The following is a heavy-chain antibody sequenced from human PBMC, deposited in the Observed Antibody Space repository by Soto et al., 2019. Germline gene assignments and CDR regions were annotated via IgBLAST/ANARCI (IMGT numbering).Heavy chain of an antibody. CDR2: TIPICGTA. Sequence: QVQLVQSGAEVKKPGSSVKVSCKASGGTFSSYGISCVRQAPGQGLEWMGGTIPICGTANYAQKFQGRVTITADESTSTAYLELSSLTSEDTAVHYCAREEAGRYYQCMDVWGQGTTVTVSS. V-gene: IGHV1-69*12. CDR1: GGTFSSYG. CDR3: AREEAGRYYQCMDV. J-gene: IGHJ6*02.